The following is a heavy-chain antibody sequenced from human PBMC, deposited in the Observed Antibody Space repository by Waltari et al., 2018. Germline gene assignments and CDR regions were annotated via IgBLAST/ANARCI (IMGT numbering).Heavy chain of an antibody. D-gene: IGHD6-19*01. V-gene: IGHV3-21*01. CDR1: GFTVRRYN. J-gene: IGHJ5*02. Sequence: EVQLVESGGGLVKTGGSLRLSCAASGFTVRRYNLNWIRQAPGKGLEWVSSITTSSSSIYYADSVKGRFTISRDNAKSSLYLQMNSLRAEDTAVYYCARDRVSYSSTTLDPWGQGTLVTVSS. CDR3: ARDRVSYSSTTLDP. CDR2: ITTSSSSI.